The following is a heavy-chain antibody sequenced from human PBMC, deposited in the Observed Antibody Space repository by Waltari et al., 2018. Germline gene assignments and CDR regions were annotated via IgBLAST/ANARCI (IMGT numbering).Heavy chain of an antibody. D-gene: IGHD6-6*01. Sequence: QLQLQESGPGLVKPSETLSLPCTVSGGSLSSSRYYWGWIRQPPGKGLEWIGSIYYSGSTYYNPSLKSRVTISVDTSKNQFSLKLSSVTAADTAVYYCARQGSAYSSSSVFDYWGQGTLVTVSS. CDR3: ARQGSAYSSSSVFDY. J-gene: IGHJ4*02. CDR1: GGSLSSSRYY. V-gene: IGHV4-39*01. CDR2: IYYSGST.